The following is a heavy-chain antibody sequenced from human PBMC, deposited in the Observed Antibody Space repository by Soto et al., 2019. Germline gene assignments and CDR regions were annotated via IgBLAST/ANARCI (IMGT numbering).Heavy chain of an antibody. V-gene: IGHV3-49*03. J-gene: IGHJ4*02. CDR3: TKYLGIAVAGVFDY. D-gene: IGHD6-19*01. CDR2: IRSKAYGGTT. CDR1: GFTFGDYA. Sequence: GGSLRLSCTASGFTFGDYAMSWFRQAPGKGLEWVGFIRSKAYGGTTEYAASVKGRFTISRDDSKSIAYLQMNSLKTEDTAVYYCTKYLGIAVAGVFDYWGQGTLVTVSS.